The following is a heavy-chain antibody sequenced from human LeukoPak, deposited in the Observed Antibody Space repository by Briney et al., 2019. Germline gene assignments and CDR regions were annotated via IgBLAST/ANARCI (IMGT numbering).Heavy chain of an antibody. CDR2: INHSGST. V-gene: IGHV4-34*01. J-gene: IGHJ4*02. D-gene: IGHD6-13*01. Sequence: SETLSLTCAVYGGSFSGYYWSWIRQPPGKGLEWIGEINHSGSTNYNPSLKSRVTISVDTSKNQFSLKLSPVTAADTAVYYCARGLRIAANSLPHYFDYWGQGTLVTVSS. CDR3: ARGLRIAANSLPHYFDY. CDR1: GGSFSGYY.